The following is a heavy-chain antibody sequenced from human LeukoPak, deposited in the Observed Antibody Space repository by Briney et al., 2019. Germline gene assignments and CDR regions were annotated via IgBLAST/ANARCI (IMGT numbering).Heavy chain of an antibody. J-gene: IGHJ6*03. Sequence: SETLSLTCTVSGGSISSHYWSWIRQPPGTGLEWIGYIYYSGSTNYNPSLKSRVTISVDTSKNQFSLKLSSVTAADTAVYYCARAVPVVHPYYYYYMDVWGKGTTVTVSS. CDR1: GGSISSHY. CDR2: IYYSGST. V-gene: IGHV4-59*11. D-gene: IGHD2-2*01. CDR3: ARAVPVVHPYYYYYMDV.